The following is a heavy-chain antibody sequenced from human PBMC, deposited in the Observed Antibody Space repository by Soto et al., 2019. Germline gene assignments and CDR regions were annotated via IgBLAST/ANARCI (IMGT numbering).Heavy chain of an antibody. Sequence: SVNVSCKASVGTFSSYTISWVRHAPGQGLECMGRIIPILGIANYAQKFQGRVTITADKSTSTAYMELSSLRSEDTAVYYCARDSVGDYLRYYFDYWGQGTLVTVSS. V-gene: IGHV1-69*04. J-gene: IGHJ4*02. CDR2: IIPILGIA. D-gene: IGHD4-17*01. CDR3: ARDSVGDYLRYYFDY. CDR1: VGTFSSYT.